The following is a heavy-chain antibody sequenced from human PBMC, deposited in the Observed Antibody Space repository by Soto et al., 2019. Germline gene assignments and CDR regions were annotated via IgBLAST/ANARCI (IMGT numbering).Heavy chain of an antibody. D-gene: IGHD3-10*01. V-gene: IGHV4-30-4*02. CDR2: IYYSGST. Sequence: SDTLSLTCTVSGGSISSGDYYWSWIRQPPGKGLEWIGYIYYSGSTYYNPSLKSRVTISVDTSKNQFSLKLSSVTAADTAVYYCARVYGLLWTYYFDYWGQGTLVTVSS. CDR3: ARVYGLLWTYYFDY. CDR1: GGSISSGDYY. J-gene: IGHJ4*02.